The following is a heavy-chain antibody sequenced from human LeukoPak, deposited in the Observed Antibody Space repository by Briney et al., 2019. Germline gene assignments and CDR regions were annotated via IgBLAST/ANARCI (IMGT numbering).Heavy chain of an antibody. Sequence: SXKIXCEGXGYSXTXXWIGWGXXMPXXGVXXXXIIYPGDSDTRYSPSFQGQVTISADKSISTAYLQWSSLKASDTAMYYCARLYRGYSYGYVDYWGQGTLVTVSS. J-gene: IGHJ4*02. CDR2: IYPGDSDT. CDR1: GYSXTXXW. V-gene: IGHV5-51*01. CDR3: ARLYRGYSYGYVDY. D-gene: IGHD5-18*01.